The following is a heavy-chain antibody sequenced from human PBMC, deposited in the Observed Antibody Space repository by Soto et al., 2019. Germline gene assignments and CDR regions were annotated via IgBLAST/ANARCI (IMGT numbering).Heavy chain of an antibody. CDR1: GFTFSSYA. CDR3: AKSKGITIFGVVPLPFDY. CDR2: ISGSGGST. J-gene: IGHJ4*02. V-gene: IGHV3-23*01. Sequence: EVQLLESGGGLVQPGGSLRLSCAASGFTFSSYAMSWVRQAPGKGLEWVSAISGSGGSTYYADSVKGRFTISRDNSKNTLYLQMNSLRAEDTAVYYCAKSKGITIFGVVPLPFDYWGQGTLVTVCS. D-gene: IGHD3-3*01.